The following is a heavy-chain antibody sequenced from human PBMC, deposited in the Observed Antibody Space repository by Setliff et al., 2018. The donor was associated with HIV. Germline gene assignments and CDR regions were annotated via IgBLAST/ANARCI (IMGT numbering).Heavy chain of an antibody. CDR3: ARRRGPMVRGVDPAPSFFFDY. V-gene: IGHV4-34*01. J-gene: IGHJ4*02. CDR1: GAPLNGFF. D-gene: IGHD3-10*01. Sequence: PSETLSLTCAVYGAPLNGFFWSWVRQRPERGLEWIGEVNHSGTTNYNPSLKSRVTISVDTSKNQFSLRVKSVTAGDTGLHFSARRRGPMVRGVDPAPSFFFDYWGQGTPVTVSS. CDR2: VNHSGTT.